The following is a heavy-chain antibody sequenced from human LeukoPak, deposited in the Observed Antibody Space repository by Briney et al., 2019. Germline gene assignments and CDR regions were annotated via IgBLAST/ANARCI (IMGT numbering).Heavy chain of an antibody. D-gene: IGHD6-13*01. Sequence: ASVKVSCKASGYTFTSYGISWVRQPPGQGLEWMGGVIPIFGTANYAQKFQGRVTITADESTSTAYMELSSLRSEDTAVYYCARDSLGGSSWSSYAFDIWGQGTMVTVSS. V-gene: IGHV1-69*13. CDR2: VIPIFGTA. J-gene: IGHJ3*02. CDR1: GYTFTSYG. CDR3: ARDSLGGSSWSSYAFDI.